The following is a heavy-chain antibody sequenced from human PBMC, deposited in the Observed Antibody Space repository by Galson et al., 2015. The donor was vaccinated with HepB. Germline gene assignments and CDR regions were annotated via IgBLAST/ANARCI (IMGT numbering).Heavy chain of an antibody. Sequence: SLRLSCAASGFTVSSNYMSWVRQAPGKGLEWVSVIYSGGSTYYADSVKGRFTISRDNARNSLYLQMNSLRAEDTAVYYCARDLLLAVAGPGGHYYGMDVWGQGTTVTVSS. CDR1: GFTVSSNY. CDR3: ARDLLLAVAGPGGHYYGMDV. J-gene: IGHJ6*02. D-gene: IGHD6-19*01. CDR2: IYSGGST. V-gene: IGHV3-66*01.